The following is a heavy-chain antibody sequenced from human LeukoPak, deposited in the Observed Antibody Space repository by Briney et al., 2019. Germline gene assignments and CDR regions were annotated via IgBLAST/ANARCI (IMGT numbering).Heavy chain of an antibody. D-gene: IGHD3-22*01. J-gene: IGHJ4*02. CDR3: AKDSARYYYDSSGYYSY. CDR1: GFTFSNAW. CDR2: ISGSGGST. Sequence: GGSLRLSCAASGFTFSNAWMSWVRQAPGKGLEWVSAISGSGGSTYYADSVKGRFTISRDNSKNTLYLQMNSLRAEDTAVYYCAKDSARYYYDSSGYYSYWGQGTLVTVSS. V-gene: IGHV3-23*01.